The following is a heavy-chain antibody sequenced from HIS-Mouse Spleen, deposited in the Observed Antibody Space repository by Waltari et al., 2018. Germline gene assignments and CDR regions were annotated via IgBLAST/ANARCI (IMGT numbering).Heavy chain of an antibody. V-gene: IGHV3-21*01. D-gene: IGHD3-10*01. CDR3: ARAQPSHYYGSGSYFDY. Sequence: EVQLVESGGGLVKPGGSLRLSCAASGFTFSSYSMNWVRPAPGKGLEWVSSISSSSSYIYYADSVKGRFTISRDNAKNSLYLQMNSLRAEDTAVYYCARAQPSHYYGSGSYFDYWGQGTLVTVSS. CDR2: ISSSSSYI. CDR1: GFTFSSYS. J-gene: IGHJ4*02.